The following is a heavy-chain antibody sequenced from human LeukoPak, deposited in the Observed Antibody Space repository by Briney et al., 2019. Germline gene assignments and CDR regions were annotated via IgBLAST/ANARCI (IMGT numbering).Heavy chain of an antibody. J-gene: IGHJ3*02. CDR2: IYTSGST. D-gene: IGHD2-21*01. Sequence: SETLSLTCTVSGGSISSGSYYWRWIRQPAGKGLEWIGRIYTSGSTNYNPSLKGRVTISVDTSKNQFSLKLSSVTAADTAVYYCARAVVVLGTDAFDIWGQGTMVTVSS. CDR1: GGSISSGSYY. V-gene: IGHV4-61*02. CDR3: ARAVVVLGTDAFDI.